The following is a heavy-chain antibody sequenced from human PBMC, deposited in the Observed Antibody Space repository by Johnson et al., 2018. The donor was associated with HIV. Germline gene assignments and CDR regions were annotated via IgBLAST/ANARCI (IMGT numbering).Heavy chain of an antibody. J-gene: IGHJ3*02. CDR2: IGYDGSDK. Sequence: QVQLVESGGGVVQPGRSLRLSCAASGFTFSSYAMHWVRQAPGKGLEWVAVIGYDGSDKYYADSVKGRVTISRDNPKNTVYLHMNNLRAEDTAVYYCRSSSWYSYLAFDIWGQGTMVTVSS. D-gene: IGHD6-13*01. V-gene: IGHV3-30*04. CDR3: RSSSWYSYLAFDI. CDR1: GFTFSSYA.